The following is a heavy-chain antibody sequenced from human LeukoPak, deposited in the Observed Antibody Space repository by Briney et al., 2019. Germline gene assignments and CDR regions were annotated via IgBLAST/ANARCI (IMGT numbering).Heavy chain of an antibody. D-gene: IGHD4-17*01. J-gene: IGHJ4*02. V-gene: IGHV3-21*01. CDR2: ISSSSSYI. Sequence: PGGSLRLSCAASGFTFSGYSMNWVRQAPGKGLEWVSSISSSSSYIYYADSVKGRFTISRDNAKNSLYLQMNSLRAEDTAVYYCASLSALDDYGDQIFDYWGQGTLVTVSS. CDR1: GFTFSGYS. CDR3: ASLSALDDYGDQIFDY.